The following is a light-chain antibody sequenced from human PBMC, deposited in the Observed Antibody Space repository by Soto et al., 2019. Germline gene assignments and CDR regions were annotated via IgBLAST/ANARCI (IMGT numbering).Light chain of an antibody. CDR2: GTS. Sequence: EVVLTQSPGTLSLSPGERATLSCRASQSVSGTSLAWYQQKPGQAPRLIISGTSTRATGIPDRFSGSGSGTDFTLTISRLEPEDCAVYYCQQFGGSPMYTFGQGTTLEI. V-gene: IGKV3-20*01. J-gene: IGKJ2*01. CDR3: QQFGGSPMYT. CDR1: QSVSGTS.